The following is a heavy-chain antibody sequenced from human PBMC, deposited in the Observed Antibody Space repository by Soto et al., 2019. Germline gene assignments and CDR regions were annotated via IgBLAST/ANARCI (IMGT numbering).Heavy chain of an antibody. CDR1: GFTFSDHY. CDR3: VRVVMSGTYYFDY. V-gene: IGHV3-72*01. Sequence: GGALRLSCAASGFTFSDHYMDWVLQAPGKGLEWLGRSRNRANYYATEYAPSVKGRFTISRDDSNNSVYLQMNSLKIEDTAIYYCVRVVMSGTYYFDYWGQGTLVTVSS. CDR2: SRNRANYYAT. D-gene: IGHD1-26*01. J-gene: IGHJ4*02.